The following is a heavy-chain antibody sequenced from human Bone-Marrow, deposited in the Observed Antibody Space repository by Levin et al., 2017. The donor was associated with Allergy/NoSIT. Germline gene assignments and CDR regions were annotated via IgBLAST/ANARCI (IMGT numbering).Heavy chain of an antibody. J-gene: IGHJ5*02. Sequence: PGGSLRLSCAASGFTFSGTYMTWVRQAPGKGLQWVSTIYTTDQTYYAEAVEGRFTISRDNSKNTLFLQMNSLTTEDTAVYYCARGKDGSGILCWGLVDRWGQGTLVTVSS. V-gene: IGHV3-53*01. CDR3: ARGKDGSGILCWGLVDR. D-gene: IGHD5-24*01. CDR2: IYTTDQT. CDR1: GFTFSGTY.